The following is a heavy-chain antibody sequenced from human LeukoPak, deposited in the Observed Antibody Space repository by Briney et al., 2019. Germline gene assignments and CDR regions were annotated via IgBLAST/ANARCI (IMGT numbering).Heavy chain of an antibody. CDR2: IKQDGSQE. D-gene: IGHD6-13*01. V-gene: IGHV3-7*03. Sequence: GGSLRLSCAASRFTLSTYWMSWVRQAPGKGLEWVAHIKQDGSQEYYVDSVKGRFTISRDSAKNSLYLQMNSLRAEGTAVYYCAREGSSWFIFDYWGQGTLVTVSS. CDR1: RFTLSTYW. CDR3: AREGSSWFIFDY. J-gene: IGHJ4*02.